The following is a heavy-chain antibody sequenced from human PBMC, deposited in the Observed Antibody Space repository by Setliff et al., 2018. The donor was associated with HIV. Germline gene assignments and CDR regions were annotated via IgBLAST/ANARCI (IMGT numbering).Heavy chain of an antibody. CDR1: GGTFSSYA. Sequence: SVKVSCKASGGTFSSYAISWVRQAPGQGLEWMGGIIPIFGTANYAQKFQGRVTITADESTSTAYMELSSLRSEDTAVYFCARSSRGSLRDLDYWGPGTLVTVSS. D-gene: IGHD2-21*02. CDR2: IIPIFGTA. J-gene: IGHJ4*02. V-gene: IGHV1-69*13. CDR3: ARSSRGSLRDLDY.